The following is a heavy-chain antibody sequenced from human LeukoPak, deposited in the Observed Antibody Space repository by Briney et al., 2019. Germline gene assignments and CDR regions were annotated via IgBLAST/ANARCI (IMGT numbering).Heavy chain of an antibody. D-gene: IGHD2-8*01. CDR1: GFTFSSYA. Sequence: GGSLRLSCAASGFTFSSYAMNWVRQAPGRGLERVSGFSGSGGTTYYADSVKGRFTISRDNSKNTLYLQMNSLRAEDTAVYYCANGNRCTSPNCLGYYYMDVWGKGTTVTVSS. J-gene: IGHJ6*03. CDR3: ANGNRCTSPNCLGYYYMDV. V-gene: IGHV3-23*01. CDR2: FSGSGGTT.